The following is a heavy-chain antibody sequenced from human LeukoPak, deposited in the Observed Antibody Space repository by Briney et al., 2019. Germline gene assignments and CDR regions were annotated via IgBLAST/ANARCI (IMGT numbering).Heavy chain of an antibody. D-gene: IGHD3-10*01. CDR2: INPNSGGT. CDR1: GYTFTGYY. CDR3: ARDRITMVRGLITKKEPYNWFDP. Sequence: ASVKVSCKASGYTFTGYYMHWVRQAPGQGLEWMGWINPNSGGTNYAQKFQGRVTLTRDTSISTAYMELSRLRSDDTAVYYCARDRITMVRGLITKKEPYNWFDPWGQGTLVTVSS. V-gene: IGHV1-2*02. J-gene: IGHJ5*02.